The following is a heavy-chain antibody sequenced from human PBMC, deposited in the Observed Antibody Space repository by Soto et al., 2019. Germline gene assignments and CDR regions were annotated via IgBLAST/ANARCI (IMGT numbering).Heavy chain of an antibody. D-gene: IGHD3-16*01. CDR3: ARRVVCKYDGDGACGGFDY. Sequence: QLQLQESGPGLVKPSETLSLTCTVSGGSISSYTYYWAWIRQPPGKELEWIGNIYYTGSTYYNPSLRSRVTISVDTSKNQFSLELRSVTAPDTAAYFCARRVVCKYDGDGACGGFDYWGQGTPVTVSS. CDR1: GGSISSYTYY. CDR2: IYYTGST. J-gene: IGHJ4*02. V-gene: IGHV4-39*01.